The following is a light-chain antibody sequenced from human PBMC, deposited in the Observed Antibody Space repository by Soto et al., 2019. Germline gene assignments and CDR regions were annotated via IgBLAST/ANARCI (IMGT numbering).Light chain of an antibody. CDR3: QSYDSSLSGYV. V-gene: IGLV1-40*01. Sequence: QSVLTQPPSVSGAPGQRVTLSCTGSSSNIGAGYDVHWYQHLPGTAPKLLIYGDSNRPSGVPDRISGSKSGTSASLAITGLLAEDEADYYCQSYDSSLSGYVFGTGTKVTVL. J-gene: IGLJ1*01. CDR2: GDS. CDR1: SSNIGAGYD.